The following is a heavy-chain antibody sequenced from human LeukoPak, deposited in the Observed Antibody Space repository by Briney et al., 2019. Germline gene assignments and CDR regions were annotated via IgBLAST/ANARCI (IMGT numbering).Heavy chain of an antibody. CDR2: IYSSGST. D-gene: IGHD3-22*01. J-gene: IGHJ5*02. CDR3: ARDRYYYDSSGTRWFDP. V-gene: IGHV4-39*07. Sequence: PSETLSLTCSVSGASISSGSNYWGWIRQPPGKTLEWIGSIYSSGSTYYNPSLKSRVIIIIDTPKNHFSLTLSSVTAADTAVYYCARDRYYYDSSGTRWFDPWGQGTLVTVSS. CDR1: GASISSGSNY.